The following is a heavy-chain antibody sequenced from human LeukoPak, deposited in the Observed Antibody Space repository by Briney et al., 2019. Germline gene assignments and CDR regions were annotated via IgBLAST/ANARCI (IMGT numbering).Heavy chain of an antibody. J-gene: IGHJ4*02. CDR3: ARQTGTSYYFDY. Sequence: PGGSLRLSCAASGFTFSSYNMNWVRQAPGKGLEWVSSISSSSSYIYYADSVKGRFTISRDNAKNSLYLQMNSLRAEDTAVCYCARQTGTSYYFDYWGQGTLVTVSS. D-gene: IGHD1-7*01. CDR2: ISSSSSYI. V-gene: IGHV3-21*01. CDR1: GFTFSSYN.